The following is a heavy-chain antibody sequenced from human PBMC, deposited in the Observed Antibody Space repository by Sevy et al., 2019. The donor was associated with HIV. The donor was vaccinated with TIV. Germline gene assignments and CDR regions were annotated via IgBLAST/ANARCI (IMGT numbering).Heavy chain of an antibody. V-gene: IGHV3-23*01. CDR1: GFTFSSYA. Sequence: GSLRLSCAASGFTFSSYAMSWVRQAPGKGLEWVSTIRGSGGGTYYADSVKGRFNISRDNSKNKLYLQMNSLRAEDTAVYYCHGDYDSSQLASYYYYGMDVWGQGTTVTVSS. D-gene: IGHD3-22*01. CDR3: HGDYDSSQLASYYYYGMDV. CDR2: IRGSGGGT. J-gene: IGHJ6*02.